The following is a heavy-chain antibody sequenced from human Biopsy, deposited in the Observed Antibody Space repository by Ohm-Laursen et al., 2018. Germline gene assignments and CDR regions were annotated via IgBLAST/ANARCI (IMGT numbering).Heavy chain of an antibody. D-gene: IGHD1-26*01. J-gene: IGHJ3*02. CDR2: IYSNGNT. V-gene: IGHV4-4*07. Sequence: SDTLSLTCIVSGGSISSYYWNWIRQPPGKGLEWIGRIYSNGNTNYNPSLKSRVSMSVDTSKNHFSLNLTSVTAADTAMYYCARDEGLLRAFDIWGQGTLGTVSS. CDR3: ARDEGLLRAFDI. CDR1: GGSISSYY.